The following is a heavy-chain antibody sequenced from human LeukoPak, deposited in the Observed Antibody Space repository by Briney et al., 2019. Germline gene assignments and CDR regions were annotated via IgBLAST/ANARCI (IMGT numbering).Heavy chain of an antibody. CDR3: ANNIVVVPGSRYYGMDV. J-gene: IGHJ6*02. CDR2: INPNSGGT. D-gene: IGHD2-2*01. V-gene: IGHV1-2*02. CDR1: GYTLTGYY. Sequence: ASVKVSCKASGYTLTGYYMHWLRQAPGQGLEWMGWINPNSGGTNYAQKFQGRVTMTRDTSISTAYMELSRLRSDDTAVYYCANNIVVVPGSRYYGMDVWGQGTTVTVSS.